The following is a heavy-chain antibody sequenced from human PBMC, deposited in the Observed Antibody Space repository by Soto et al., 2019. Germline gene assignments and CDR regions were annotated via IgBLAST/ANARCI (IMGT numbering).Heavy chain of an antibody. Sequence: EVQLVESGGGLVQPGGSLRLSCAASGFTVSNNYMSWVRQAPGKGLEGVSVIYSGGSTHYADTVKGRFTISRDNSKNTLYLQMTSLRAEDTAVYFCASSPSVGYWGQGNLVTVSS. CDR2: IYSGGST. V-gene: IGHV3-66*01. CDR3: ASSPSVGY. D-gene: IGHD1-26*01. J-gene: IGHJ4*02. CDR1: GFTVSNNY.